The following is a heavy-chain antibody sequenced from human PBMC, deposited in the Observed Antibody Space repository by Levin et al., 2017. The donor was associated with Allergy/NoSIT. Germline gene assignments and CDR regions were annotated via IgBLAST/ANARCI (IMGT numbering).Heavy chain of an antibody. CDR2: ISSSSSYI. D-gene: IGHD3-16*01. J-gene: IGHJ4*02. Sequence: GGSLRLSCAASGFTFSSYSMNWVRQAPGKGLEWVSSISSSSSYIYYADSVKGRFTISRDNAKNSLYLQMNSLRAEDTAVYYCARDREGDAFDYWGQGTLVTVSS. V-gene: IGHV3-21*01. CDR3: ARDREGDAFDY. CDR1: GFTFSSYS.